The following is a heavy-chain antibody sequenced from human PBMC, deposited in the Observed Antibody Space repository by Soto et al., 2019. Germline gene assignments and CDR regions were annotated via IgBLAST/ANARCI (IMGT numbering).Heavy chain of an antibody. CDR3: AKGGDSGSGSYYTLDS. V-gene: IGHV3-30*18. Sequence: QVQLVESGGGVVQPGRSLRLSCAASGFTFSSHGMLWVRKAPGKGLEWVALISYDGNNEYYADSVKGRFTISRDNSKNTVYLQMNSLSTEDTAVYYCAKGGDSGSGSYYTLDSWGQSTRVTVSS. CDR1: GFTFSSHG. CDR2: ISYDGNNE. D-gene: IGHD3-10*01. J-gene: IGHJ4*02.